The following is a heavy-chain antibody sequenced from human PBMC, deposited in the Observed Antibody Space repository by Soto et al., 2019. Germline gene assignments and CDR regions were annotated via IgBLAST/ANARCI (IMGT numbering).Heavy chain of an antibody. V-gene: IGHV3-33*01. D-gene: IGHD2-21*02. CDR1: GFTFSSYG. Sequence: QVQLVESGGGVVQPGRSLRLSCAASGFTFSSYGMHWVRQAPGKGLEWVAVIWYDGSNKYYADSVKGRFTISRDNSKNTLYLLMNSLRAEDTAVYYCARDLVTATPFYGMDVWGKGTTVTVSS. CDR2: IWYDGSNK. CDR3: ARDLVTATPFYGMDV. J-gene: IGHJ6*04.